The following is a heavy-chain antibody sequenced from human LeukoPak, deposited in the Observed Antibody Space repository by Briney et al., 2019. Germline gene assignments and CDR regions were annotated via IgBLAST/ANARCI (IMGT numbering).Heavy chain of an antibody. Sequence: ASVKVSCKASGYTFTGYYMHWVRQAPGQGLEWMGWINPNSGGTNYAQKFQGRVTMTRDTSISTAYMELSRLRSDDTAVYYCARGDYYGSGSNYYYYMDVWGKGTTVTISS. J-gene: IGHJ6*03. V-gene: IGHV1-2*02. CDR2: INPNSGGT. CDR3: ARGDYYGSGSNYYYYMDV. CDR1: GYTFTGYY. D-gene: IGHD3-10*01.